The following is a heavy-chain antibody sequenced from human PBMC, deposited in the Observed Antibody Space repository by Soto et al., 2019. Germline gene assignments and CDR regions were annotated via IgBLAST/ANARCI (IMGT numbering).Heavy chain of an antibody. CDR1: GFTFSSYG. CDR3: AKGSGYCSSSSCSREFHYYYGMDV. J-gene: IGHJ6*02. Sequence: QVQLVESGGGVVQPGRSLRLSCAASGFTFSSYGMHWVRQAPGKWLEWVAVISYDGGNKYYADSVKGRFTISRENSKNTLYLKMNSLRAEDTAVYYCAKGSGYCSSSSCSREFHYYYGMDVWGQGTTVTVSS. V-gene: IGHV3-30*18. D-gene: IGHD2-2*01. CDR2: ISYDGGNK.